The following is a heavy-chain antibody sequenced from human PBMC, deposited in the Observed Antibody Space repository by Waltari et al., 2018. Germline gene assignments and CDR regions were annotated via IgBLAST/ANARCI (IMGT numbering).Heavy chain of an antibody. CDR1: GFTFRRNA. D-gene: IGHD5-12*01. CDR3: AKPKGSGYDWFDY. CDR2: ISGSGGST. V-gene: IGHV3-23*04. Sequence: EVQLVESGGGLVQPGGSLRLSWAASGFTFRRNAMSWFRQAPGKGLAWVSAISGSGGSTYYADSVKGRFTISRDNSKNTLYLQMNSLRAEDTAVYYCAKPKGSGYDWFDYWGQGTLVTVSS. J-gene: IGHJ4*02.